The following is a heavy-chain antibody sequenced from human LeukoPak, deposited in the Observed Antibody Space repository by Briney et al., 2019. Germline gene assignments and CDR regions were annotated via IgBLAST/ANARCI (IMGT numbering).Heavy chain of an antibody. CDR2: ISTYNGNT. D-gene: IGHD1-26*01. CDR3: ARDPELRLFDY. J-gene: IGHJ4*02. Sequence: ASVKVSCKASGYTFTTYSISWVLQAPGQGLEWMGWISTYNGNTKYPQKLQDRVIMTTDTSTSTAYMELRSLTSDDTAVYYCARDPELRLFDYWGQGTLVTVSS. V-gene: IGHV1-18*01. CDR1: GYTFTTYS.